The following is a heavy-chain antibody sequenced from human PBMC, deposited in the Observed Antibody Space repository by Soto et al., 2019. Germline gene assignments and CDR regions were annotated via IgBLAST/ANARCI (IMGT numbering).Heavy chain of an antibody. Sequence: SETLSLTCNVSGDSISSGGYYWSWIRQHPGKGLEWIGYIYYTGSTYYNPSVKSRVTMSVDTSKNQFSLRLSSVTAADTAIYYCATRITVFGLLIPPFDPWGQGTQVTVSS. CDR2: IYYTGST. J-gene: IGHJ5*02. D-gene: IGHD3-3*01. V-gene: IGHV4-31*03. CDR3: ATRITVFGLLIPPFDP. CDR1: GDSISSGGYY.